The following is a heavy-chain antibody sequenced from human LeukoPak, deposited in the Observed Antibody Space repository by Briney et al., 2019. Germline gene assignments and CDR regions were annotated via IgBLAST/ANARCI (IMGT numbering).Heavy chain of an antibody. J-gene: IGHJ3*02. CDR3: AKEGRGYYDILTGYELLDI. CDR1: GFTFSSYG. D-gene: IGHD3-9*01. Sequence: PGGSLRLSCAASGFTFSSYGMHWVRQAPGKGLEWVAFIRYDGSNKYYADSVKGRFTISRDNSKNTLYLQMNSLRAEDTAVYYWAKEGRGYYDILTGYELLDIWGQGTMVTVSS. CDR2: IRYDGSNK. V-gene: IGHV3-30*02.